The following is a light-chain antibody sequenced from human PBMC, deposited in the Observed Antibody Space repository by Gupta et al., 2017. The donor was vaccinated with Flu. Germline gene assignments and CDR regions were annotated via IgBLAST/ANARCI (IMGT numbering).Light chain of an antibody. V-gene: IGKV1-39*01. J-gene: IGKJ2*03. CDR3: QQSYSTPSS. CDR1: QSISSY. Sequence: DIQMTQSPSYLSASVGDRVTITCRASQSISSYLNWYQQKPGKAPKLLIYAASRLQSGVPSRFSGSGSGTDFTLTISRLQPEDFATYYCQQSYSTPSSFGQGTKVEIK. CDR2: AAS.